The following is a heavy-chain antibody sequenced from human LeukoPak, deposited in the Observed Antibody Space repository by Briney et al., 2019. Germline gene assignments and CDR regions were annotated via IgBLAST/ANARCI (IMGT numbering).Heavy chain of an antibody. Sequence: SETLSLTCTVSGGSISSGSYYWSWIRQPAGKGLEWIGRIYTSGSTNHNPSLKSRVTISVDTSKNQLSLKLSSVTAADTAVYYCAREISTIYIDYWGQGTLVTVSS. V-gene: IGHV4-61*02. CDR1: GGSISSGSYY. J-gene: IGHJ4*02. CDR3: AREISTIYIDY. CDR2: IYTSGST. D-gene: IGHD5/OR15-5a*01.